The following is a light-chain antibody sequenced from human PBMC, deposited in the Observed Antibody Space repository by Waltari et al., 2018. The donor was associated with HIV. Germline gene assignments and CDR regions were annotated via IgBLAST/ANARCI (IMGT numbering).Light chain of an antibody. V-gene: IGKV1-8*01. Sequence: AVRMTQSPSSFSASTGDRVTITCRASQDVGNSLAWYKQKPGRGPELLIYGASTLQSGVPSRFSGGGSGTNFTLTIGCLQSEDFATYYCQQYDTYSWTFGQGTKVDIK. CDR1: QDVGNS. CDR2: GAS. J-gene: IGKJ1*01. CDR3: QQYDTYSWT.